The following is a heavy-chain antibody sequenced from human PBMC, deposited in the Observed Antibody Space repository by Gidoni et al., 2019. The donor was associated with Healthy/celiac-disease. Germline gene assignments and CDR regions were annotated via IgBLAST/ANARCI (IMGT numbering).Heavy chain of an antibody. CDR2: ISGSGGST. Sequence: EVQLLESGGGLVQAGGSLRLSCAASGFSFSSYGMSWVRQAPGKGLEWVSAISGSGGSTYYADSVKGRFTISRDNSKNTLYLQMNSLRAEDTAVYYCAKGAVRWRGYFDYWGQGTLVTVSS. CDR3: AKGAVRWRGYFDY. D-gene: IGHD3-10*01. V-gene: IGHV3-23*01. J-gene: IGHJ4*02. CDR1: GFSFSSYG.